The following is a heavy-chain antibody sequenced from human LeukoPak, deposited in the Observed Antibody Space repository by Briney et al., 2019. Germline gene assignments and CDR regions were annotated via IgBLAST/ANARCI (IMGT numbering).Heavy chain of an antibody. D-gene: IGHD6-19*01. V-gene: IGHV1-3*01. J-gene: IGHJ4*02. CDR3: ASGYSSGWYGY. CDR2: INAGNGNT. CDR1: GYTFTSYA. Sequence: GASVKVSCKASGYTFTSYAMHWVRQAPGQRLEWMGWINAGNGNTKYSQKFQGRVTITPDTSASTAYMELRSLRSEDTAVYYCASGYSSGWYGYWGQGTLVTVSS.